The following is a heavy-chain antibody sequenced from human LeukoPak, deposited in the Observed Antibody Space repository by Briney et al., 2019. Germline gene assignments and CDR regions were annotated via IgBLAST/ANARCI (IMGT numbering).Heavy chain of an antibody. CDR1: GFTFSSYA. V-gene: IGHV3-23*01. CDR2: ISGSGGST. CDR3: AKDTTYYDFWSGYALRDYYYGMDV. J-gene: IGHJ6*02. D-gene: IGHD3-3*01. Sequence: GGSLRLSCAASGFTFSSYAMSWVRQAPGKGLEWVSAISGSGGSTYYADFVKGRFTISRDNSKNTLYLQMNSLRAEDTAVYYCAKDTTYYDFWSGYALRDYYYGMDVWGQGTTVTVSS.